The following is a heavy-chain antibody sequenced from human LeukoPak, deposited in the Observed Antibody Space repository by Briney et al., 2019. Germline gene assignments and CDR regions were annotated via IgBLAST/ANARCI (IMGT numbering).Heavy chain of an antibody. D-gene: IGHD2-15*01. CDR2: IGGGGDSS. J-gene: IGHJ6*02. Sequence: GGSLRLSCAASGFTFSSYAMTWVRQAPGKGLEWVSAIGGGGDSSYYADSVKGRFTISRDNSKNTLYLQMNSLRAEDTAVYYCSKGGSGHYYGLDVWGQGTTVTVSS. CDR3: SKGGSGHYYGLDV. CDR1: GFTFSSYA. V-gene: IGHV3-23*01.